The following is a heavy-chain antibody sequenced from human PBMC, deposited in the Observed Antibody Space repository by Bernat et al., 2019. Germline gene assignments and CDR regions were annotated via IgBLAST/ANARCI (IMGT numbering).Heavy chain of an antibody. Sequence: EVQLVESGGGLVQPGGSLRLSCAASGFTFSSYSMNWVRQAPGKGLEWVSYISSSSSTIYYADSVKGRFTISRDNSKNTLYLQMNSLRAEDTAVYYCARGIAAGNDAFDIWGQGTMVTVSS. CDR1: GFTFSSYS. CDR3: ARGIAAGNDAFDI. V-gene: IGHV3-48*01. D-gene: IGHD6-13*01. J-gene: IGHJ3*02. CDR2: ISSSSSTI.